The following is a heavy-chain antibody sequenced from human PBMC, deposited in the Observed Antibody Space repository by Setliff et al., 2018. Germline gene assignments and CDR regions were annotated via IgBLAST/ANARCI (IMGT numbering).Heavy chain of an antibody. J-gene: IGHJ2*01. V-gene: IGHV1-69*08. CDR3: ASLGMTTMMDWYFDL. CDR1: GGTFSIYT. CDR2: IIPIFGTA. Sequence: SVKVSCKASGGTFSIYTISWVRQAPGQGLEWMGRIIPIFGTANYAQKFQGRVTITADKSTSTAYMELSSLRSEDTAVYYCASLGMTTMMDWYFDLWGRGTLVTVSS. D-gene: IGHD4-4*01.